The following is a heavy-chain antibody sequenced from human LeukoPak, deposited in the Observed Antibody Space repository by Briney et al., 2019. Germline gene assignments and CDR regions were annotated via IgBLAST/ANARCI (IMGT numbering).Heavy chain of an antibody. CDR1: GYTLTELS. D-gene: IGHD2-21*02. J-gene: IGHJ3*02. Sequence: ASVKVSCKVSGYTLTELSMHWVRQAPGKGLEWMGGFDPEDGETIYAQKFQGRVTMTEDTSTDTAYMELSSLRSEDTAVYYCATLIVVVTAIPDAFDIWGQGTMVTVSS. V-gene: IGHV1-24*01. CDR3: ATLIVVVTAIPDAFDI. CDR2: FDPEDGET.